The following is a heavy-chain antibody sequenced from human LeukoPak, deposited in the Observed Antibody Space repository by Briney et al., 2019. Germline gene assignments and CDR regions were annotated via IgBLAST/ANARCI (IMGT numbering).Heavy chain of an antibody. CDR2: INPNGGST. D-gene: IGHD5-18*01. V-gene: IGHV1-46*01. Sequence: ASVKVSSKASGYTFTSYYMHWVRQAPGQGLEWMGLINPNGGSTSYAQKFQGRVTMTRDTSTSTVYMELSSLRSEDTAVYYCARRRYSYGYGMDVWGQGTTVTVSS. CDR1: GYTFTSYY. CDR3: ARRRYSYGYGMDV. J-gene: IGHJ6*02.